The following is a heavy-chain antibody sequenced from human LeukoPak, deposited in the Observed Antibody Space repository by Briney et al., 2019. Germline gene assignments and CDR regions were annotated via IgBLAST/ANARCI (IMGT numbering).Heavy chain of an antibody. Sequence: PGGSLRLSCTASGFSVSSNYMSWVRQAPGKGLEWVSVMLASGSTYYADSVKGRFTFSRDIFRNTLYLQLNSLRVEDTALYYCARGFVQTGYSSSSYVHWGQGTLVTVSS. J-gene: IGHJ4*02. V-gene: IGHV3-66*01. CDR1: GFSVSSNY. D-gene: IGHD6-13*01. CDR2: MLASGST. CDR3: ARGFVQTGYSSSSYVH.